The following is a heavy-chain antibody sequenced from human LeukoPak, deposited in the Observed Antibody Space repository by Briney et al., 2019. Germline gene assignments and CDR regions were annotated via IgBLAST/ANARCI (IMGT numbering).Heavy chain of an antibody. J-gene: IGHJ4*02. CDR2: IGKDGSEK. V-gene: IGHV3-7*01. CDR3: TRDIVYLQLEY. Sequence: PGGSLRLSRAASGFAFPNYWIVWVRHAPGKGLEWVASIGKDGSEKSYVDSVKGRLTISRDNARNSLYLQMSSLRVEDTAVYYCTRDIVYLQLEYWGQGALVTVSS. CDR1: GFAFPNYW. D-gene: IGHD2-15*01.